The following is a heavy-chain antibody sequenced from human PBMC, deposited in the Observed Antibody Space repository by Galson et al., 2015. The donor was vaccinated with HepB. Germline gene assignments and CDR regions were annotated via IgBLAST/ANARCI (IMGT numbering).Heavy chain of an antibody. D-gene: IGHD2-2*02. J-gene: IGHJ6*03. V-gene: IGHV1-2*02. Sequence: SVKVSCKASGYTFTGYYMHWVRQAPGQGLEWMGWINPNSGGTNYAQKFQGRVTMTRDTSISTAYMELSRLRSDDTAVYYCARDEVHCSSTSCYSYYYMDVWGKGTTVTVSS. CDR3: ARDEVHCSSTSCYSYYYMDV. CDR2: INPNSGGT. CDR1: GYTFTGYY.